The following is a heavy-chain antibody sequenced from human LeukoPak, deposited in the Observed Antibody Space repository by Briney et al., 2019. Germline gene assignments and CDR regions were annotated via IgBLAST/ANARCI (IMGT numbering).Heavy chain of an antibody. D-gene: IGHD3-10*01. Sequence: GASVTVSCTVSGYTLTELSMHWVRQAPGKGLEWMGGFDPEDGETIYAQKFQGRVTMTEDTSTDTAYMELSSLRSEDTAVYYCATVLVRGVIISGAFDIWGQGTMVTVSS. J-gene: IGHJ3*02. CDR1: GYTLTELS. CDR2: FDPEDGET. CDR3: ATVLVRGVIISGAFDI. V-gene: IGHV1-24*01.